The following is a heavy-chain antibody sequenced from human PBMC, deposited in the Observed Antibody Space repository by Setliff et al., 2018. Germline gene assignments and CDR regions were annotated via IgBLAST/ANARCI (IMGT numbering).Heavy chain of an antibody. J-gene: IGHJ4*02. D-gene: IGHD1-1*01. CDR2: IYHDGND. V-gene: IGHV4-4*02. CDR1: GDSISSGNW. CDR3: AKGGGRYHSDS. Sequence: SETLSLTCAVSGDSISSGNWWSWVRQSPGKGLEWIGEIYHDGNDKFNPSVHYSPSLKSRVTISIDKSNNQFSLKLTSMTAADTAVYYCAKGGGRYHSDSWGQGILVTVSS.